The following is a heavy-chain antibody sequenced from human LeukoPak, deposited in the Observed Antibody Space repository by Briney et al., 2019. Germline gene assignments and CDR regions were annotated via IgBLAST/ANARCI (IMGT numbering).Heavy chain of an antibody. J-gene: IGHJ5*02. D-gene: IGHD3-3*01. Sequence: GSLRLSXAASGFTFSSYWMYWVRHAPGKGLVWVSRSNSDGSSTDYADSVKGRFTISRDNAKNTMYLQMNSLRAEDTAVYYCTRGGSSGYYTTWGQGTLVTVSS. V-gene: IGHV3-74*01. CDR3: TRGGSSGYYTT. CDR2: SNSDGSST. CDR1: GFTFSSYW.